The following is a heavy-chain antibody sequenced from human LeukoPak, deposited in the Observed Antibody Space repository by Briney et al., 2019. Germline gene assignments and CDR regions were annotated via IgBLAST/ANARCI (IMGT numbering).Heavy chain of an antibody. Sequence: GGSLRLSCAASGFTVSSNYMSWVRQAPGKGLGWVSVIYSGGSTYYADSVKGRFTISRDNSKNTLYLQMNSLRAEDTAVYYCASIQQLVGSEYFQHWGQGTLVTVSS. V-gene: IGHV3-53*01. J-gene: IGHJ1*01. D-gene: IGHD6-13*01. CDR1: GFTVSSNY. CDR2: IYSGGST. CDR3: ASIQQLVGSEYFQH.